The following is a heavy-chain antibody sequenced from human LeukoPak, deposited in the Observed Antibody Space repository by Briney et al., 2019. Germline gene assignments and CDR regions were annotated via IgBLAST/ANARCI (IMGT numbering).Heavy chain of an antibody. J-gene: IGHJ3*02. CDR1: GGTFSSYA. CDR3: ASIAVAGTGGAFDI. CDR2: IIPIFGTA. V-gene: IGHV1-69*05. D-gene: IGHD6-19*01. Sequence: ASVKVSCKASGGTFSSYAISWVRQAPGQGLEWMGRIIPIFGTANYAQKFQGRVTITTDESTSTAYMELSSLRSEDTAVYYRASIAVAGTGGAFDIWGQGTMVTVSS.